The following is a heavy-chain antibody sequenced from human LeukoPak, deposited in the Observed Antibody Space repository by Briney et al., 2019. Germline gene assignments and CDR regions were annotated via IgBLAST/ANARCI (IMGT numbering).Heavy chain of an antibody. V-gene: IGHV4-59*01. D-gene: IGHD3-3*01. CDR2: IYYSGST. J-gene: IGHJ5*02. CDR1: GGSISSYY. CDR3: ARKLRHQNNWFDP. Sequence: SETLSPTCTVSGGSISSYYWSWIRQPPGKGLEWIGYIYYSGSTNYNPSLKSRVTISVDTSKNQFSLKLSSVTAADTAVYYCARKLRHQNNWFDPWGQGTLVTVSS.